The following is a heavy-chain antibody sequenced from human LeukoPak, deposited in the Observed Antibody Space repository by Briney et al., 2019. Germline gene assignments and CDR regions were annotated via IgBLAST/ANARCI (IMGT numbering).Heavy chain of an antibody. CDR1: GYTFTGYY. CDR3: ARAIAAAQFDP. V-gene: IGHV1-2*06. D-gene: IGHD6-13*01. Sequence: ASVKVSCKASGYTFTGYYMHWVRQAPGQGLEWMGRINPNSGGTNYAQKFQGRVTMTTDTSTSTAYMELRSLRSDDTAVYYCARAIAAAQFDPWGQGALVTVSS. J-gene: IGHJ5*02. CDR2: INPNSGGT.